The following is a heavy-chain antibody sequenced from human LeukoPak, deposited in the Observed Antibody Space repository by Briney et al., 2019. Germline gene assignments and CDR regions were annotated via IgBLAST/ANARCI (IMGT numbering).Heavy chain of an antibody. CDR1: GFTFSSYA. D-gene: IGHD3-10*01. CDR3: ARVNGSGSYNDY. Sequence: PGGSLRLSCAASGFTFSSYAMHWVRQAPGKGLEYVSAISNNGGTTYYANSVRGRFTISRDNSKNTLYLQMGSLRAEDKAVYYCARVNGSGSYNDYWGQGTLVTVSS. CDR2: ISNNGGTT. J-gene: IGHJ4*02. V-gene: IGHV3-64*01.